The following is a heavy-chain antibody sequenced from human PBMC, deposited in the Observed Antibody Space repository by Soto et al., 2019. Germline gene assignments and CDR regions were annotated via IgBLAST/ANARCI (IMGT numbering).Heavy chain of an antibody. Sequence: PSETLSLTCAVYCGSFSGYCWSWIRQPPGRGLEWIGEINHSGSTNYNPSLKSRVTISVDTYKNQFSLKLRSVTAADTAVYYCASSADVDNPPGYSYGLVQFGYWGQGTLITVS. CDR3: ASSADVDNPPGYSYGLVQFGY. J-gene: IGHJ4*02. CDR2: INHSGST. D-gene: IGHD5-18*01. CDR1: CGSFSGYC. V-gene: IGHV4-34*01.